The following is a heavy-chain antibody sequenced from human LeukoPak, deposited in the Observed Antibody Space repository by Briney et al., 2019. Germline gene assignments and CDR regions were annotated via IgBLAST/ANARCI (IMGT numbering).Heavy chain of an antibody. CDR3: SRESGPFSPFGF. Sequence: SETLSLTCGVSGGSISGTNWWSWVRPPPGQGLEWIGETSLRGLTNYNPSLRSRLTMSLDESKNQVSLSLTSVTAADTAVYYCSRESGPFSPFGFWGQGTLVS. V-gene: IGHV4-4*02. CDR2: TSLRGLT. D-gene: IGHD1-26*01. CDR1: GGSISGTNW. J-gene: IGHJ4*02.